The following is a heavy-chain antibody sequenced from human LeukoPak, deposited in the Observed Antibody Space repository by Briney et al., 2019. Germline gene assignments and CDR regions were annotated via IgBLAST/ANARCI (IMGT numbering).Heavy chain of an antibody. CDR3: AKDVSSSGSTSFSSYYYYYYMDV. Sequence: GGSLRLSCAASGFTFSSYGMHWVRQAPGKGLEWVAFIRYDGSNKYYADSVKGRFTISRDNSKNTLYLQTNSLRAEDTAVYYCAKDVSSSGSTSFSSYYYYYYMDVWGKGTTVTVSS. CDR1: GFTFSSYG. V-gene: IGHV3-30*02. CDR2: IRYDGSNK. D-gene: IGHD2-2*01. J-gene: IGHJ6*03.